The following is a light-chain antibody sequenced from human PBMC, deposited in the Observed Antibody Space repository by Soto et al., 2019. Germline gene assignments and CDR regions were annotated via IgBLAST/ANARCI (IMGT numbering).Light chain of an antibody. J-gene: IGKJ1*01. CDR3: QQRSNWPPT. Sequence: EIVLTQSPATLSLSPGERATLSCRASQSVSSYLAWYQQKPGQAPRLLIYDASNRATGIPVRFSGSGSGTDFTLTISSLEPEDFAVYYCQQRSNWPPTFGQGTNVDIK. V-gene: IGKV3-11*01. CDR2: DAS. CDR1: QSVSSY.